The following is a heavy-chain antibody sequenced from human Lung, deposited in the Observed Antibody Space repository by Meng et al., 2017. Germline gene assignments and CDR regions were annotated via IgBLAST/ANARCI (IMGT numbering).Heavy chain of an antibody. V-gene: IGHV3-66*02. D-gene: IGHD2-8*01. Sequence: VAVVVAGGGLVLALGSLRLSCAVSGFAVSCTYMAWVRQAPGKGLEWVSLIQSGGRTYYADSVRGRFTISRDSSKNTLSLQMISVRADDTAVYFCARGVGSGVYFYYFDYWGQGTVVTVSS. CDR2: IQSGGRT. CDR1: GFAVSCTY. CDR3: ARGVGSGVYFYYFDY. J-gene: IGHJ4*02.